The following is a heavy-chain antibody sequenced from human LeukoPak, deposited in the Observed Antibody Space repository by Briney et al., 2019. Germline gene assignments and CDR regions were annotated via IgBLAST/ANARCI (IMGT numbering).Heavy chain of an antibody. CDR2: ISYDGSNK. V-gene: IGHV3-30-3*01. CDR3: ARDQGYCSGGNCYINYYFDY. CDR1: GFTFSSYA. D-gene: IGHD2-15*01. Sequence: GRSLRLSCAASGFTFSSYAMHWVRQAPGKGLEWVAVISYDGSNKYYADSVKGRFTISRDNSKNTLYLQMNSLRAEDTAVYYCARDQGYCSGGNCYINYYFDYWGQGTLVTSPQ. J-gene: IGHJ4*02.